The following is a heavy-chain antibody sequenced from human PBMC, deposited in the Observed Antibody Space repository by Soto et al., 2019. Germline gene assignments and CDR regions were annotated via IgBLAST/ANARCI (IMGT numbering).Heavy chain of an antibody. J-gene: IGHJ6*02. Sequence: EVQLLESGGGLVQPGGSVRLSCAASGFTFSSYAMSWVRQAPGKGLEWVSAISGSGGSTYYADSVKGRFTISRDNSKNTLYLQMNSLRAEDTAVYYCARRLAYYYYGMDVWGQGTTVTVSS. CDR1: GFTFSSYA. V-gene: IGHV3-23*01. CDR3: ARRLAYYYYGMDV. CDR2: ISGSGGST.